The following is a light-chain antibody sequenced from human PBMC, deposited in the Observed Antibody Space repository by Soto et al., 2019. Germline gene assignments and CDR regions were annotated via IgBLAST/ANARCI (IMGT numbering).Light chain of an antibody. CDR2: GAS. CDR3: QQYGSSGT. V-gene: IGKV3-20*01. J-gene: IGKJ1*01. Sequence: EIVMTQSPATLSLSPGERATLSCRASQSVSSSYLAWYQQKPGQAPRLLIYGASSRATGIPDRFSGSGSGTDFTLTISRLEPGDFAVYYCQQYGSSGTFGQGTKVDIK. CDR1: QSVSSSY.